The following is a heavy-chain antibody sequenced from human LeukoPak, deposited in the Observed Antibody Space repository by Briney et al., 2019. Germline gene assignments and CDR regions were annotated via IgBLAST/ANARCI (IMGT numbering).Heavy chain of an antibody. V-gene: IGHV4-30-2*01. CDR2: IYHSGST. CDR1: GGSISSGGYS. Sequence: NTSETLSLTCAVSGGSISSGGYSWSWIRQPPGKGLEWIGYIYHSGSTYYNPSLKSRVTISVDRSKNQFSLKLSSVTAADTAVYYCARGGSVWSGYYTGIRSFGSPNPHYYYYGMDVWGQGTTVTVSS. CDR3: ARGGSVWSGYYTGIRSFGSPNPHYYYYGMDV. J-gene: IGHJ6*02. D-gene: IGHD3-3*01.